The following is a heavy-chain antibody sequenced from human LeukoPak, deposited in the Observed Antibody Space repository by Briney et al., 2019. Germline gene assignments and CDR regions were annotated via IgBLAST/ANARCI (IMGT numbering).Heavy chain of an antibody. CDR3: VRVGTDSIGSYPDY. CDR2: IWSDGSKK. Sequence: GVALRLSCTASGFTFSSCGMHWVRQAPGQGLEWVAVIWSDGSKKYHADSVKGRFTIPRDNTKNMLYLQMNSLRAEDTAIYYCVRVGTDSIGSYPDYWGQGTLVTVTS. CDR1: GFTFSSCG. D-gene: IGHD3-22*01. V-gene: IGHV3-33*01. J-gene: IGHJ4*02.